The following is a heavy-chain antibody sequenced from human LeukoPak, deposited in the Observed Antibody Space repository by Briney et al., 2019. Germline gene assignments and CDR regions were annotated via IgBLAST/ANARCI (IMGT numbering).Heavy chain of an antibody. CDR3: ARDDHYYYYGMDV. CDR2: ISSSSSYI. V-gene: IGHV3-21*01. Sequence: GGSLRLSCAASGFTFSSYSMNWARQAPGKGLEWVSSISSSSSYIYYADSVKGRFTISRDNAKNSLYLQMNSLRAEDTAVYYCARDDHYYYYGMDVWGQGTTVTVSS. CDR1: GFTFSSYS. J-gene: IGHJ6*02.